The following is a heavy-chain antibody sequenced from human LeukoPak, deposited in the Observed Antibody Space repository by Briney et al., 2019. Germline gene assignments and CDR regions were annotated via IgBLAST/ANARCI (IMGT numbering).Heavy chain of an antibody. J-gene: IGHJ4*02. CDR3: ARDLRGDYDFWSGRFPID. V-gene: IGHV3-30*19. CDR2: MSSDGNKN. Sequence: QTGGSLRLSCAASGFTFSHYAMHWVRQAPGKGLEWVAVMSSDGNKNYYADSVRGRFTISRDNSKDTLYLEMHSLIREDTAVYYCARDLRGDYDFWSGRFPIDWGRGTLVTVPS. D-gene: IGHD3-3*01. CDR1: GFTFSHYA.